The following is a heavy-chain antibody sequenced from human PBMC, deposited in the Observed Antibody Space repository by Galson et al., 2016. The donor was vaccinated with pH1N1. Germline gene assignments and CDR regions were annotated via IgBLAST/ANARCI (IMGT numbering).Heavy chain of an antibody. CDR1: GYRFSNSW. D-gene: IGHD4-17*01. CDR3: ARQNDYGDYRGDSFDN. V-gene: IGHV5-51*01. Sequence: QSGAEVKKPGESLKISCEGSGYRFSNSWIGWVRQMPGKGLEWMGIIYLGGSHTRYSPSFQGQVTVSADRSIDTVYLQWSSLKASDTAIYYCARQNDYGDYRGDSFDNWGQGTIVTVSS. CDR2: IYLGGSHT. J-gene: IGHJ3*02.